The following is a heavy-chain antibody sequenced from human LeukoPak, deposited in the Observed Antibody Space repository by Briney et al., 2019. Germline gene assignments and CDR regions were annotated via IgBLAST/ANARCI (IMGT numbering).Heavy chain of an antibody. J-gene: IGHJ3*02. CDR1: GFTFSTYG. D-gene: IGHD6-13*01. Sequence: GGSLRLSCVASGFTFSTYGMHWGRQAPGKGLEWGALIWDDGSYEYYADSVKGRFAISRDNSKNTLYLQMNSLRAEDTAVYYCARDPPASGYAFDIWGQGTMVTVSS. V-gene: IGHV3-33*01. CDR2: IWDDGSYE. CDR3: ARDPPASGYAFDI.